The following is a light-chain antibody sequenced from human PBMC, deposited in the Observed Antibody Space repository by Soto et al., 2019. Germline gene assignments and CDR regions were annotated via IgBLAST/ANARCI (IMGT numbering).Light chain of an antibody. CDR3: QQGASFPLA. J-gene: IGKJ4*01. V-gene: IGKV1-12*01. CDR1: EYIGTW. CDR2: AAS. Sequence: DIQMTQPPSSVSASVGDTVTITCRASEYIGTWLAWYQQKPGKAPNLLISAASSLQSGVPTRFSGSGSGTDFTLTISSLQPEDFATYFCQQGASFPLAFGGGTKVEIK.